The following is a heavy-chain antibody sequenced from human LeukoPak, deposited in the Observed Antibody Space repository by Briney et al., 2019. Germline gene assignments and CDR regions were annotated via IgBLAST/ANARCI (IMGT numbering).Heavy chain of an antibody. Sequence: GGSLILSCAASGFSFSSYWMHWVRQAPGKGLVWVSRIKGDGSYITYADSVKGRFTISRDNARNTLYLQMNSLRADDTAVYYCARALRYSYGYIYWGQGTLVTVSS. D-gene: IGHD5-18*01. CDR3: ARALRYSYGYIY. V-gene: IGHV3-74*01. CDR2: IKGDGSYI. CDR1: GFSFSSYW. J-gene: IGHJ4*02.